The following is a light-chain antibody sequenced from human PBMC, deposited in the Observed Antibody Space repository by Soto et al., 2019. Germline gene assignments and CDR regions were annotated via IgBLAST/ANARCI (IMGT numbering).Light chain of an antibody. V-gene: IGKV1-39*01. CDR3: QQTYSSPT. J-gene: IGKJ1*01. CDR1: QSITRF. Sequence: DIQMTQSPSSLHASVGDRVTITRRASQSITRFLNWYQHKPGRAPKLLIYAASTLQNGVPSRFSGSASGTDFTLTISSLQLEDIATYYCQQTYSSPTFGQGTKVDIK. CDR2: AAS.